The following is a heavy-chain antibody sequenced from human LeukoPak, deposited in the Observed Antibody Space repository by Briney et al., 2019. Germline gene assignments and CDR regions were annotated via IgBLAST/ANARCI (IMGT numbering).Heavy chain of an antibody. D-gene: IGHD5-12*01. Sequence: PVKVSCKASGGTFSNFGISWVRQAPGQGLEWMGGIIPMFGTEKYAQKFQGRISITADESTTTTFMDLSSLRSEDTAVYYCARGARVATRDFDYWGQGTLVTVSS. CDR2: IIPMFGTE. CDR3: ARGARVATRDFDY. V-gene: IGHV1-69*01. J-gene: IGHJ4*02. CDR1: GGTFSNFG.